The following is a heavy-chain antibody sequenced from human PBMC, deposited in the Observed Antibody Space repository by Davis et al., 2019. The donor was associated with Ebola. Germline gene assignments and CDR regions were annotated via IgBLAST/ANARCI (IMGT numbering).Heavy chain of an antibody. CDR3: AASPATTWIQLWLPGAFDY. J-gene: IGHJ4*02. Sequence: ASVKVSCKASGYTFTSYDINWVRQATGQGLEWMGWMNPNSGNTGYAQKFQGRVTMTRNTSISTAYMELSSLRSEDTAVYYCAASPATTWIQLWLPGAFDYWGQGTPVTVSS. D-gene: IGHD5-18*01. CDR1: GYTFTSYD. CDR2: MNPNSGNT. V-gene: IGHV1-8*01.